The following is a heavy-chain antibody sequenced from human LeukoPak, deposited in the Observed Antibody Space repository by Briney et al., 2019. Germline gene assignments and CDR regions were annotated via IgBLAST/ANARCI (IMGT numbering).Heavy chain of an antibody. V-gene: IGHV3-23*01. CDR3: ARKSASGNYPLDY. J-gene: IGHJ4*02. D-gene: IGHD3-10*01. CDR1: GFNFGRYS. CDR2: ISADSAAT. Sequence: SGGSLRLSCAASGFNFGRYSMTWVRQAPGKGLEWVSVISADSAATFYADSVKGRFTISRDNGRNTVFLQMSSLRAEDTALYYCARKSASGNYPLDYWGQGTLVTVSS.